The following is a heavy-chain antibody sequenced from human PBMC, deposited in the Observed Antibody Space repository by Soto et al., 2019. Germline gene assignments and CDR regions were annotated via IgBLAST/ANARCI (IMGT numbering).Heavy chain of an antibody. J-gene: IGHJ5*02. V-gene: IGHV3-21*01. CDR1: AFNFSLFS. CDR2: VTNSDYI. Sequence: EGSLRLSWSASAFNFSLFSMNWVCQAPGKGLESVSSVTNSDYIYYADSVKGRFTVSRDTAKHSLFLQMNSLRVKDTAMYYCARGTYNHHRRRTYDAFDPWRQGTLGTGSS. CDR3: ARGTYNHHRRRTYDAFDP. D-gene: IGHD5-12*01.